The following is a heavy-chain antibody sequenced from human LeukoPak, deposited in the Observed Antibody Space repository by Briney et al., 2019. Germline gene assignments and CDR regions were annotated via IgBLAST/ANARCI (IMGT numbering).Heavy chain of an antibody. Sequence: SETLSLTCTVSGGSISSYYWSWIRQPPGKGLEWIGYVYYSGSTNYNPSLKSRVTISVDTSKNQFSLKLRSVTAADTAVYYCVREAATDYYDSSGYYRQTEVFDAWGQGTMVTVSS. CDR3: VREAATDYYDSSGYYRQTEVFDA. CDR1: GGSISSYY. V-gene: IGHV4-59*01. J-gene: IGHJ3*01. D-gene: IGHD3-22*01. CDR2: VYYSGST.